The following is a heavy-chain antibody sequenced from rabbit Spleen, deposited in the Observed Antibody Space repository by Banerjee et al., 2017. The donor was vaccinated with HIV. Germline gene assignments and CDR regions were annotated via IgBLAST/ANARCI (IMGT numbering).Heavy chain of an antibody. V-gene: IGHV1S40*01. CDR2: INIVTGKS. CDR3: ARRNIGNYGNYAGDFNL. D-gene: IGHD4-2*01. J-gene: IGHJ4*01. Sequence: QSLEESGGDLVKPGASLTLTCTASGVSFSSSSYMCWVRQAPGKGLEWIACINIVTGKSVYASWAKGRFIMSRTSSTTVTLQMTSLTAADTATYFCARRNIGNYGNYAGDFNLWGPGTLVTVS. CDR1: GVSFSSSSY.